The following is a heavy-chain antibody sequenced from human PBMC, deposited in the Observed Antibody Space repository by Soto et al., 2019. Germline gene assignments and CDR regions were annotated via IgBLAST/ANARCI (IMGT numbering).Heavy chain of an antibody. CDR3: ARESHDILTGPPWVWYFDL. CDR1: GGSFSGYY. V-gene: IGHV4-34*01. Sequence: QVQLQQWGAGPLRPLETLSLTCGVSGGSFSGYYWAWIRQSPGKGLEWIGEINDRGSINYNPSLKIRVSISFDTSKNHYSLNLRSVTAADTAVYYCARESHDILTGPPWVWYFDLWGRGTLVTVSS. CDR2: INDRGSI. J-gene: IGHJ2*01. D-gene: IGHD3-9*01.